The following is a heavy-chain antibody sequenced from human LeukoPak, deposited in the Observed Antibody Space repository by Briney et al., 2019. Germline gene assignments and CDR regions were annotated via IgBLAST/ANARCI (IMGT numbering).Heavy chain of an antibody. Sequence: PGGSLRLSCAASGFTFRTAWMHWVRQAPGKGLVWVSRIKSDGSSRSYADSVKDRFTISRDNAKDTLYLQMSSLRDEDTAVYYCARDPHGSGSSDSPHAAFDIWGQGTMVTVSS. CDR2: IKSDGSSR. J-gene: IGHJ3*02. V-gene: IGHV3-74*01. CDR1: GFTFRTAW. D-gene: IGHD3-10*01. CDR3: ARDPHGSGSSDSPHAAFDI.